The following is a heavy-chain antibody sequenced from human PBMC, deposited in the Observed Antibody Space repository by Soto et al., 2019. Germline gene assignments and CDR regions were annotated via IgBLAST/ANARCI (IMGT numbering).Heavy chain of an antibody. V-gene: IGHV1-69*01. D-gene: IGHD7-27*01. CDR3: AIEVWGRGGYYLDS. CDR2: IIPVFGPT. J-gene: IGHJ4*02. Sequence: QVHGVQSGAEVKKPGSSVKVTCKAFGGTFTSFGINWVRQAPGQGLEWMGGIIPVFGPTKYAQKFRDRVTLVADGSTSTSYMELSSLTSDDTAVYYCAIEVWGRGGYYLDSWGQGTLVTVSS. CDR1: GGTFTSFG.